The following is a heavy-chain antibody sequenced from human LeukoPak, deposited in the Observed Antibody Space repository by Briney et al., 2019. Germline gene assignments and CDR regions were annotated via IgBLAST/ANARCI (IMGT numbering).Heavy chain of an antibody. CDR1: GFTFSSYA. CDR2: ISGSDGST. CDR3: AKGLTNLGDD. Sequence: GGSLRLSCAASGFTFSSYAMSWVRQAPGKGLEWVSAISGSDGSTYYADSVKGRFTISRDNSENTLDLQMNSLRPEDTAVYYCAKGLTNLGDDWGQGTLVTVSS. D-gene: IGHD3-9*01. J-gene: IGHJ4*02. V-gene: IGHV3-23*01.